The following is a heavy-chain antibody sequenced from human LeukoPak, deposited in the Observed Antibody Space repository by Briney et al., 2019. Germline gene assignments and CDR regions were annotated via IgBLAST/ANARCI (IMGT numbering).Heavy chain of an antibody. D-gene: IGHD2-2*01. CDR2: ISSSSSTI. CDR3: ARDEETSVFDY. Sequence: GGSLRLSCAASGFTFSSYSMNWVRQAPGKGLEWVSYISSSSSTIYYADSVKGRFTISRDNAKNSLYLQMNSLRAEDTAVYYCARDEETSVFDYWGQGTLVTVSS. J-gene: IGHJ4*02. V-gene: IGHV3-48*01. CDR1: GFTFSSYS.